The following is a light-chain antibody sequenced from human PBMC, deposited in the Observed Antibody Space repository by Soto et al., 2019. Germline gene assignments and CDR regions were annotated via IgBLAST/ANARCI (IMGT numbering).Light chain of an antibody. V-gene: IGKV3D-15*01. CDR2: GAS. CDR1: QSVGSN. CDR3: QQYNSWVT. Sequence: EIVMTQSPDTQSVSPGERATLSCRASQSVGSNLAWYQQKPGQAPRLLIYGASTRATGIPARFSGSGSGTECTLTISSLQSEDSAVYYCQQYNSWVTFGGGTRVEIK. J-gene: IGKJ4*01.